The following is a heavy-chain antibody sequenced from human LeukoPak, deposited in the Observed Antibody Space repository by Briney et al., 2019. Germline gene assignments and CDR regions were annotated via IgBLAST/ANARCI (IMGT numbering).Heavy chain of an antibody. CDR3: ATASAETGTFVY. Sequence: GGSLRLSCEASGFTFDDYAMHWVRQAPGKGLEWVSGISSDGTSATYADSVRGQFTISRDNAKNTVYLQMNSLRVEDTAVYYCATASAETGTFVYWGQGTLVTVSS. D-gene: IGHD6-19*01. V-gene: IGHV3-9*01. CDR2: ISSDGTSA. CDR1: GFTFDDYA. J-gene: IGHJ4*02.